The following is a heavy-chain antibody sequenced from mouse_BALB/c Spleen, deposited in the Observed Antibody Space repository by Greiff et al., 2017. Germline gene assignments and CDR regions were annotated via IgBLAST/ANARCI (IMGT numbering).Heavy chain of an antibody. Sequence: EVQLVESGGGLVKPGGSLKLSCAASGFTFSSYTMSWVRQTPEKRLEWVATISSGGSYTYYPDSVKGRFTISRDNAKNTLYLQMSSLKSEDTAMYYCTRGGKYDYDDYYAMDYWGQGTSVTVSS. J-gene: IGHJ4*01. CDR1: GFTFSSYT. CDR3: TRGGKYDYDDYYAMDY. V-gene: IGHV5-6-4*01. D-gene: IGHD2-4*01. CDR2: ISSGGSYT.